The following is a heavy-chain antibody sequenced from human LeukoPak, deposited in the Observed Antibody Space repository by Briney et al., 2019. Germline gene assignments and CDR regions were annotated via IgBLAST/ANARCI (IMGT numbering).Heavy chain of an antibody. CDR3: AREDPQTTVPEGMDV. J-gene: IGHJ6*02. Sequence: SETLSLTCTVSGGSISSYYWSWIRQPPGKGLEWIGYIYYSGTTNYNPSLKGRVTISVDTSKNQFSPQLRSVTAADTAVYYCAREDPQTTVPEGMDVWGQGTTVTVSS. D-gene: IGHD4-17*01. V-gene: IGHV4-59*01. CDR1: GGSISSYY. CDR2: IYYSGTT.